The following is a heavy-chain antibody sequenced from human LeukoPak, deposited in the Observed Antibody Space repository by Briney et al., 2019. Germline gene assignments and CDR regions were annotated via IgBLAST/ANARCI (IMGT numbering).Heavy chain of an antibody. Sequence: GGSLRLSCAASGFTFSSYSMNWVRQAPGKGLEWVSSITSSSSYIYYADSVKGRFTISRDNAKNSLYLQMNSLRAEDTAVYYCAKPARAAAVDYWGQGTLVTVSS. CDR2: ITSSSSYI. V-gene: IGHV3-21*04. CDR1: GFTFSSYS. D-gene: IGHD6-13*01. J-gene: IGHJ4*02. CDR3: AKPARAAAVDY.